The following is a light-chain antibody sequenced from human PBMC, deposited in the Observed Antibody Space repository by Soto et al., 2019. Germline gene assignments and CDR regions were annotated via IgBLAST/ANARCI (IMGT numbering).Light chain of an antibody. V-gene: IGKV3-11*01. Sequence: EIVLTQSPATLSLSPGERATLSCRASQSVSSYLAWYQQKPCHAPRLLIYDASNRATGIPARLSGRWSGTDFSLAISSLEPEDFAVYYCQERSNWPWTFGQGTTVEIK. CDR3: QERSNWPWT. CDR2: DAS. CDR1: QSVSSY. J-gene: IGKJ1*01.